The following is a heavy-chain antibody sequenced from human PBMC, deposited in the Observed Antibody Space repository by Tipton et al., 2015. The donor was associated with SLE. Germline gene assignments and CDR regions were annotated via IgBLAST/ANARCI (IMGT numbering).Heavy chain of an antibody. V-gene: IGHV3-21*01. CDR3: ARGWSVRPYFDY. J-gene: IGHJ4*02. Sequence: SLRLSCAASGFTFSSYSMNWVRQAPGKGLEWVSSISSSSSYIYYADSVKGRFTISRDNAKNSLYLQVNTLRAEDTAVYYCARGWSVRPYFDYWGQGTLVTVSS. D-gene: IGHD2-8*01. CDR1: GFTFSSYS. CDR2: ISSSSSYI.